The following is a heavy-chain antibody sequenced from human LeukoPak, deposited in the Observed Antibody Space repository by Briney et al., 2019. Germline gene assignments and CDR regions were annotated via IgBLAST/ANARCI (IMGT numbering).Heavy chain of an antibody. CDR1: GGSVSSGSYY. D-gene: IGHD4-17*01. CDR2: IYYSGST. Sequence: SETLSLTCTVSGGSVSSGSYYWSWIRQPPGKGLEWIGYIYYSGSTNYNPSLKSRVTISVDTSKNQFSLKLGSVTAADTAVYYCARDNYGDYYYYGMDVWGKGTTVTVSS. V-gene: IGHV4-61*01. CDR3: ARDNYGDYYYYGMDV. J-gene: IGHJ6*04.